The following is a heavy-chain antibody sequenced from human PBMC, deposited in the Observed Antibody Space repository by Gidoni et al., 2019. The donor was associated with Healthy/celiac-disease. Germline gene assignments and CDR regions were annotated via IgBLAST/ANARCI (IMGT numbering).Heavy chain of an antibody. CDR1: GYTFTSYG. J-gene: IGHJ5*02. V-gene: IGHV1-18*01. Sequence: QVQLVQSGAEVKTPGASVKVSCKPSGYTFTSYGIRWVRQAPGQGLEGMGWISAYNGNTNYAQKLQGRVTMTTDTSTSTAYMELRSLRSDDTAVYYCARDNLCSSTSCYLGWFDPWGQGTLVTVSS. CDR3: ARDNLCSSTSCYLGWFDP. D-gene: IGHD2-2*01. CDR2: ISAYNGNT.